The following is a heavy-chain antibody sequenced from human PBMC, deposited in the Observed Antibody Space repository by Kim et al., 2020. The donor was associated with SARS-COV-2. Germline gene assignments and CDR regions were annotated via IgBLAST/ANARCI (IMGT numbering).Heavy chain of an antibody. J-gene: IGHJ5*02. CDR1: GFSVSGDY. CDR3: ARHDWFDP. V-gene: IGHV3-66*04. CDR2: IHTGGAT. Sequence: GGSLRLSCAVSGFSVSGDYMNWVRQAPGKGLECVSVIHTGGATFYADSGKGRFTISRDSSKNTLYLQMNSLRVEDTAVYYWARHDWFDPWGQGTLVTVSS.